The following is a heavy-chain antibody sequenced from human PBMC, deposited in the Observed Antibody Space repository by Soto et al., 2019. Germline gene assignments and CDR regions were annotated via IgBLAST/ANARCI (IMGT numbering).Heavy chain of an antibody. Sequence: PGGALRVGCSASEFTFSTYDMDWVRQGPGKGLEWVSAIGTAGDTNYAGSVKGRYTISRENAKNSLYLQMNSLRAGDTAIYFCARAIGPTLFDYWGQGTLVTVSS. CDR1: EFTFSTYD. J-gene: IGHJ4*02. CDR2: IGTAGDT. D-gene: IGHD3-22*01. CDR3: ARAIGPTLFDY. V-gene: IGHV3-13*04.